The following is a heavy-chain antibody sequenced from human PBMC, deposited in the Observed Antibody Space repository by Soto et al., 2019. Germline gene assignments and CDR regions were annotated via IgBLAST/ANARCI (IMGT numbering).Heavy chain of an antibody. CDR1: GFTFSSYA. D-gene: IGHD3-9*01. J-gene: IGHJ5*02. Sequence: GGSLRLSCAASGFTFSSYAMSWVRQAPGKGLEWVSAISGSGGSTYYADSVKGRFTISRDNSKNTLYLQMNSLRAEDTAVYYCAKDHTPLRYPPQWFDPWGQGTLVTVSS. CDR3: AKDHTPLRYPPQWFDP. CDR2: ISGSGGST. V-gene: IGHV3-23*01.